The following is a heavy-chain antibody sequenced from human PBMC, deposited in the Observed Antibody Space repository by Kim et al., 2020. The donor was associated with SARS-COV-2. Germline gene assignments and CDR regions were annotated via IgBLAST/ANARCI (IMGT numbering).Heavy chain of an antibody. V-gene: IGHV3-48*03. CDR3: ASSYYYDSSGSDAFDI. CDR1: GFTFSSYE. Sequence: GGSLRLSCAASGFTFSSYEMNWVRQAPGRGLEWVSYISSSGSTIYYADSVKGRFTISRDNAKNSLYLQMNSLRAEDTAVYYCASSYYYDSSGSDAFDIWGQGTMVTVSS. CDR2: ISSSGSTI. D-gene: IGHD3-22*01. J-gene: IGHJ3*02.